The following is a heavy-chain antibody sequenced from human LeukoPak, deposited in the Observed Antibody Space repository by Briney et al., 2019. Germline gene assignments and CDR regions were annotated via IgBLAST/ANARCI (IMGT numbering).Heavy chain of an antibody. V-gene: IGHV3-53*01. CDR3: TTFYHEYSPY. J-gene: IGHJ4*02. Sequence: GALRLSCAASGFTVSSNYMSWVRQAPGKGLEWVSVIYSGGSTYYADSVKGRFTISRDNSKNTLYPQMNSLKTEDTAVYYCTTFYHEYSPYWGRGTLVTVSS. CDR1: GFTVSSNY. D-gene: IGHD2/OR15-2a*01. CDR2: IYSGGST.